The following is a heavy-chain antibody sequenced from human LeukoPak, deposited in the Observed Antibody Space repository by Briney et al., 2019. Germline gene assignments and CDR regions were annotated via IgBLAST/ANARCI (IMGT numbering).Heavy chain of an antibody. CDR2: IYHSGST. J-gene: IGHJ4*02. Sequence: PSEPLSLTCAVSGYSISSGDYWGWIRQPPGKGLEWIGSIYHSGSTSYNPSLQSRVTISVETSRNQFSLKLSSVTAADTAVYYCARNSTLTSPNTGYFDYWGQGTLVTVSS. CDR1: GYSISSGDY. V-gene: IGHV4-38-2*01. D-gene: IGHD4-17*01. CDR3: ARNSTLTSPNTGYFDY.